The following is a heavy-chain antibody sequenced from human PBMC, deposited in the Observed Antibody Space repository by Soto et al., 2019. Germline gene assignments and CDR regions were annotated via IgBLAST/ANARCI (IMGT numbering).Heavy chain of an antibody. Sequence: GGSLRLSCAASGFTFDDYAMHWVRQAPGKGLEWVSGISWNSGSIGYADSVKGRFTISRDNAKNSLYLQMNSLRAEDTALYYCEKVEPWLVYGAAFDIRGQETMVTVSS. J-gene: IGHJ3*02. D-gene: IGHD6-19*01. CDR1: GFTFDDYA. CDR2: ISWNSGSI. CDR3: EKVEPWLVYGAAFDI. V-gene: IGHV3-9*01.